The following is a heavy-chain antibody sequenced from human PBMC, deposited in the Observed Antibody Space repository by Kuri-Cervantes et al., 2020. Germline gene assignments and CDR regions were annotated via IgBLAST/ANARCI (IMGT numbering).Heavy chain of an antibody. V-gene: IGHV3-7*01. J-gene: IGHJ4*02. Sequence: GESLKISCAASGFTFSSYWMSWVRQAPGKGLEWVANIKQDGSEKYYVDSVKGRFTTSRDNAKNSLYLQMNSLRAEDTAVYYRARDFTMSNFDYWGQGTLVTVSS. CDR1: GFTFSSYW. CDR3: ARDFTMSNFDY. CDR2: IKQDGSEK.